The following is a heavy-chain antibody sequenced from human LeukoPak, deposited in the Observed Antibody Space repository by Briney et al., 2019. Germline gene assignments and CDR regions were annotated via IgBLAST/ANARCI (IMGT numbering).Heavy chain of an antibody. Sequence: PGRSLRLSCAASGFTFDDYAMHWVRQVPGKGLEWVSSINGNGGSTAYADSVKGRFTISRDNAKNSLYLQMNSLRAEDTAFYYCARHDFWSGFKGGDYWGQGTLVTVSS. D-gene: IGHD3-3*01. CDR1: GFTFDDYA. V-gene: IGHV3-20*04. CDR3: ARHDFWSGFKGGDY. J-gene: IGHJ4*02. CDR2: INGNGGST.